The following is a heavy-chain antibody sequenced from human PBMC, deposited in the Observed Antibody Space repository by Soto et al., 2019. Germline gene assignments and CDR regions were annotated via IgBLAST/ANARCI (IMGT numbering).Heavy chain of an antibody. D-gene: IGHD5-12*01. CDR2: INSDGSST. CDR3: ARDGYSGYDFDY. J-gene: IGHJ4*02. V-gene: IGHV3-74*01. Sequence: EVQLVESGGGLVQPGGSLRLSCAASGFTFSSYWMHWVRQAPGKGLVWVSRINSDGSSTSYADSVKGRFTISRDNAKNTLYLQMNSPRAEDTAVYYCARDGYSGYDFDYWGQGTLVTVSS. CDR1: GFTFSSYW.